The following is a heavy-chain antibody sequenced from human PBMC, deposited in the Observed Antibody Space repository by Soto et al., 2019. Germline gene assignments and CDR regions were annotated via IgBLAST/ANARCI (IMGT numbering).Heavy chain of an antibody. Sequence: QVQLPQWGAGLLKPSETLYLTCAVFGGSFSGYYWSWIRQPPGKGLEWIGEINHSGSTHDNPSLTSRVSMSVDTSNNQSSLRLTSVTAADTAVYYCARGTGGWYFDLWGRGTLVTVSS. V-gene: IGHV4-34*02. D-gene: IGHD3-10*01. CDR1: GGSFSGYY. J-gene: IGHJ2*01. CDR3: ARGTGGWYFDL. CDR2: INHSGST.